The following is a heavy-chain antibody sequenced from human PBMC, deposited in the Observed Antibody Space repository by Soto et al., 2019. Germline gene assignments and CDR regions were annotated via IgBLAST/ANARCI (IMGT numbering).Heavy chain of an antibody. D-gene: IGHD6-19*01. J-gene: IGHJ3*02. CDR3: ARDPNSSGWYSYPDAFDI. CDR2: ISSSSSTI. CDR1: GFTCSSYS. V-gene: IGHV3-48*02. Sequence: EVQLVESGGGLIQPGGSLRLSCAASGFTCSSYSMNWVRQAPGKGLEWVSYISSSSSTIYYADSVKGRFTISRDNAKNSLYLQMNSLRDEDTAVYYCARDPNSSGWYSYPDAFDIWGQGTMVPVSS.